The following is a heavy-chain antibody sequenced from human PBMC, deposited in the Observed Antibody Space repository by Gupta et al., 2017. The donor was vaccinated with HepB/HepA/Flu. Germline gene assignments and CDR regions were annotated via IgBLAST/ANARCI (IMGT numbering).Heavy chain of an antibody. D-gene: IGHD2-2*01. J-gene: IGHJ5*02. Sequence: QVQLPQWGAGLLKPSETLSLTCAVYGGSFSGYYWGWIRQPPGKGLEWIGEINHSGSTNYTPSLKRRVTISVDTSKNQFSLKLSSVTAADTAVYYCARGGHVIITSCHGWFDPWGQGTLVTVSS. CDR3: ARGGHVIITSCHGWFDP. V-gene: IGHV4-34*01. CDR1: GGSFSGYY. CDR2: INHSGST.